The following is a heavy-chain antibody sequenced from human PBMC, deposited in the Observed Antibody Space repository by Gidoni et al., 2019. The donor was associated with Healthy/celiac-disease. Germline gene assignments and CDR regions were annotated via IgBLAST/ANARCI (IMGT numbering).Heavy chain of an antibody. D-gene: IGHD3-22*01. CDR3: ARDGGDSSGYYPGGSDY. V-gene: IGHV1-69*08. CDR1: GGTFSSYT. Sequence: QVQLVQSGAEVKKPGSSVKVSCKASGGTFSSYTISWVRQAPGQGLEWMGRIIPILGIANYAQKFQGRVTITADKSTSTAYMELSSLRSEDTAVYYCARDGGDSSGYYPGGSDYWGQGTLVTVSS. J-gene: IGHJ4*02. CDR2: IIPILGIA.